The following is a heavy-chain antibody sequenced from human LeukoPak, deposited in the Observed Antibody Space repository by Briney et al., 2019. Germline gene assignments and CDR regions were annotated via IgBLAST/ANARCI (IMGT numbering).Heavy chain of an antibody. D-gene: IGHD6-13*01. CDR2: INPNSGGT. V-gene: IGHV1-2*02. Sequence: ASVKVSCKASGYTFTGYYMHWVRQAPGQGLEWMGWINPNSGGTNYAQKFQGRVTMTRDTSISTAYMELSRLRSDDTAVYYCGREQNFPTRMYSSSWYGTVWFDPWGQGTLVTVSS. J-gene: IGHJ5*02. CDR3: GREQNFPTRMYSSSWYGTVWFDP. CDR1: GYTFTGYY.